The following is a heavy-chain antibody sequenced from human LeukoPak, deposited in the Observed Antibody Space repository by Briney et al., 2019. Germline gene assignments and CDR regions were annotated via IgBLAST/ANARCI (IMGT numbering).Heavy chain of an antibody. J-gene: IGHJ4*02. CDR3: ARGSIVVVTAIPVYFDY. D-gene: IGHD2-21*02. CDR2: INPSGGST. V-gene: IGHV1-46*01. CDR1: GGTFSSYA. Sequence: ASVKVSCKASGGTFSSYAISWVRQAPGQGLEWMGIINPSGGSTSYAQKFQGRVTMTRDTSTSTVYMELSSLRSEDTAVYYCARGSIVVVTAIPVYFDYWGQGTLVTVS.